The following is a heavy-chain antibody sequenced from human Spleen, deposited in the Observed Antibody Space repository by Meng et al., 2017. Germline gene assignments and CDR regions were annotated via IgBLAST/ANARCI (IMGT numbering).Heavy chain of an antibody. CDR3: ARGYESSANWFDP. V-gene: IGHV1-2*02. CDR2: IKPNSGGT. Sequence: ASVKVSCKASGYTFTGYYMHWVRQATGQGLEWMGWIKPNSGGTNYAQKFQGRVTMTRDTSTAYMELSSLGSDDTAMYYCARGYESSANWFDPWGQGTLVTVSS. J-gene: IGHJ5*02. D-gene: IGHD3-22*01. CDR1: GYTFTGYY.